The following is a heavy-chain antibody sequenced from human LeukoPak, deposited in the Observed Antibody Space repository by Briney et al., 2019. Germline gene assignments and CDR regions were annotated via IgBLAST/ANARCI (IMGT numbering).Heavy chain of an antibody. CDR1: GFTFSSYA. CDR3: AKDSAIAPSFNWFDP. Sequence: GGSLRLSCAASGFTFSSYAMSWVRQAPGKGLEWVSAISGSATSTYYADSVKGRFTISRDNSKNTLYLQMNSLRVEDTAIYYRAKDSAIAPSFNWFDPWGQGTLVTVSS. J-gene: IGHJ5*02. CDR2: ISGSATST. V-gene: IGHV3-23*01. D-gene: IGHD6-13*01.